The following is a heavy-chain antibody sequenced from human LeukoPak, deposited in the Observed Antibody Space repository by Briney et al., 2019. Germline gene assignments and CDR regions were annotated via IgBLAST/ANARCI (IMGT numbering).Heavy chain of an antibody. V-gene: IGHV4-34*01. CDR2: INHSGST. J-gene: IGHJ4*02. Sequence: SETLSLTCAVYGGSFSGYYWSWIRQPPGKGLEWIGEINHSGSTNYNPSLKSRVTISVDTSKNQFSLKLSSVTAADTAVYYCARGAILYYDFWSGYSGHYFDYWGQGTLVTVSS. CDR1: GGSFSGYY. D-gene: IGHD3-3*01. CDR3: ARGAILYYDFWSGYSGHYFDY.